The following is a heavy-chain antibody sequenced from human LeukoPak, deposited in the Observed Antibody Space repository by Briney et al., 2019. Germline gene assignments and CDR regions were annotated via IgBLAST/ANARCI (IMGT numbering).Heavy chain of an antibody. CDR1: GFTFSDYY. CDR3: ARGFLLRYFDWLFFGY. Sequence: PGGSLRLSCAASGFTFSDYYMSWIRQAPGKGLEWVSCISSSGSTIYYADSVKGRFTISRDNAKNSLYLQMNSLRAEDTAVYYCARGFLLRYFDWLFFGYWGQGTLVTVSS. D-gene: IGHD3-9*01. V-gene: IGHV3-11*04. CDR2: ISSSGSTI. J-gene: IGHJ4*02.